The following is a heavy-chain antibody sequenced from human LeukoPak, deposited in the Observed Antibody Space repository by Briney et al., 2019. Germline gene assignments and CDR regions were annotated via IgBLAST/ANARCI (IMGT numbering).Heavy chain of an antibody. Sequence: GGSLRLSCAASGFTFSSYWMSWVRQAPGKGLEWVSGINWNGGSTGYADSVKSRFTISRDNAKNSLYLQMNSLRAEDTALYYCARGTTYYYYYYMDVWGKGTTVTLSS. CDR1: GFTFSSYW. CDR2: INWNGGST. J-gene: IGHJ6*03. CDR3: ARGTTYYYYYYMDV. V-gene: IGHV3-20*04. D-gene: IGHD1-1*01.